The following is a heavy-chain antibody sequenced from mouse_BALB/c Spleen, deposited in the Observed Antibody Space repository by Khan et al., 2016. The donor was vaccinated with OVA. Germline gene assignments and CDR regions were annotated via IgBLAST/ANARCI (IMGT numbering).Heavy chain of an antibody. D-gene: IGHD2-4*01. V-gene: IGHV1S56*01. J-gene: IGHJ4*01. CDR2: IYPGNVNS. Sequence: VQLQESGPELVKPGASVRISCKASGYTFTSYYIHWVKQRPGQGLEWIGWIYPGNVNSKYNEKFKGKATLTADKSSSTAYMQLSSLTSEDFAVYFCARDDYFVGDAMDYWGQGTSVTVSS. CDR3: ARDDYFVGDAMDY. CDR1: GYTFTSYY.